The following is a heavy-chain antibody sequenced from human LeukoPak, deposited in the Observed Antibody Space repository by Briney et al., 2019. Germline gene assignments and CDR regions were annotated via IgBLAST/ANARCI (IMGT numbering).Heavy chain of an antibody. V-gene: IGHV3-53*01. Sequence: GGSLRLSCAVSGFTVSSDSMNWVRQAPGKGLEWVSVIYSGGTTYYADSVKGRFTLSRDISKNSVYFQMQSLRAEDTAVYYCARGDYGSGLDTYAFDIWGQGTMVTVSS. D-gene: IGHD4-17*01. CDR3: ARGDYGSGLDTYAFDI. CDR2: IYSGGTT. J-gene: IGHJ3*02. CDR1: GFTVSSDS.